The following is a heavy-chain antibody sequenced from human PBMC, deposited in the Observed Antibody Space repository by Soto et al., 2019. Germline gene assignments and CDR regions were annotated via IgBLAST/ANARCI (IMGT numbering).Heavy chain of an antibody. CDR2: ISSSSSTI. CDR3: ARGGTYYYDSSGFLNWFDP. CDR1: GFTFSSYS. V-gene: IGHV3-48*02. J-gene: IGHJ5*02. Sequence: PGGSLRLSCAASGFTFSSYSMNWVRQAPGKGLEWVSYISSSSSTIYYADSVKGRFTISRDNAKNSLYLQMNSLRDEDTAVYYCARGGTYYYDSSGFLNWFDPWGQGTLVTVSS. D-gene: IGHD3-22*01.